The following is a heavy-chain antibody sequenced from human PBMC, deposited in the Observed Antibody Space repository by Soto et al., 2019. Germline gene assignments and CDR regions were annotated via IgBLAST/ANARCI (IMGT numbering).Heavy chain of an antibody. CDR1: RYSFTNSR. D-gene: IGHD2-21*01. V-gene: IGHV5-10-1*01. Sequence: ESLTMSVTGCRYSFTNSRINWVRQIPGKVLEWMGRIDPDDSYTNYSPSFQGHVTISFDKSISTARLQWSSLQASDTAIYYGASLAPPAYCCGSTCSGYWGQVTLVTVCS. CDR3: ASLAPPAYCCGSTCSGY. CDR2: IDPDDSYT. J-gene: IGHJ4*02.